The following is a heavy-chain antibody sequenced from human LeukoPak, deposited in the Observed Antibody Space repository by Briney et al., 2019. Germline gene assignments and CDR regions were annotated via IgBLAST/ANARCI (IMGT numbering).Heavy chain of an antibody. V-gene: IGHV4-59*08. D-gene: IGHD6-13*01. Sequence: ASETLSLTCTVSGGSISSYYWSWIRQPPGKGLEWIGNIYYSGSANYNPSLKSRVTISVDTSKNQFSLKLSSVTAADTAVYYCARLSSSWSADYWGQGTLVTVSS. J-gene: IGHJ4*02. CDR2: IYYSGSA. CDR1: GGSISSYY. CDR3: ARLSSSWSADY.